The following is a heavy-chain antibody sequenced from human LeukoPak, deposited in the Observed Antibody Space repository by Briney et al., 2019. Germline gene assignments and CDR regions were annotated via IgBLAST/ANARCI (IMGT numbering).Heavy chain of an antibody. D-gene: IGHD4-11*01. CDR1: GGTFSSYT. Sequence: SVKVSCKASGGTFSSYTISWVRQAPGQGHEWMGRIIPILGIANYAQKFQGRVTITADKSTSTAYMELSSLRSEDTAVYYCARSHLRALTRQMDVWGKGTTVTVSS. CDR2: IIPILGIA. CDR3: ARSHLRALTRQMDV. V-gene: IGHV1-69*02. J-gene: IGHJ6*04.